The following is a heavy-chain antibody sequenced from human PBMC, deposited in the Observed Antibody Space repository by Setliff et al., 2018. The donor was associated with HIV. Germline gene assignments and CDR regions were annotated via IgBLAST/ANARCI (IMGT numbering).Heavy chain of an antibody. V-gene: IGHV1-18*01. CDR2: VSAYNGRT. CDR3: ATLWAVHSDYDRHFEH. CDR1: GGTFSSYA. Sequence: ASVKVSCKASGGTFSSYAISWVRQAPGQGPEWMGWVSAYNGRTDYAENFQGRLTMTIDTPTTTVYMELRSLRSDDTAVYYCATLWAVHSDYDRHFEHWGQGTLVTVSS. J-gene: IGHJ4*02. D-gene: IGHD5-12*01.